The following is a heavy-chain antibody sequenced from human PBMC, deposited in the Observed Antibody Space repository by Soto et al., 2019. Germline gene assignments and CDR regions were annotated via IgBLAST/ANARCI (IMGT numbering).Heavy chain of an antibody. D-gene: IGHD2-2*01. V-gene: IGHV4-34*01. CDR3: ARDARESMYYYYYGMDV. J-gene: IGHJ6*02. Sequence: SETLSLTCAVYGGSFSGYYWSWVRQPPGKGLEWIGEIYHSGSTNYNPSLKSRVTISVDKSKNLFSLKLSSVTAADTAVYYCARDARESMYYYYYGMDVWGQGTTVTVSS. CDR2: IYHSGST. CDR1: GGSFSGYY.